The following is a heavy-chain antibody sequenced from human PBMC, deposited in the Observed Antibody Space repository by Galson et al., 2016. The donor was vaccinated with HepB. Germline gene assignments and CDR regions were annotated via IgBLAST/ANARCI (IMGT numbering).Heavy chain of an antibody. CDR3: ARDENGWFDP. V-gene: IGHV4-59*01. CDR1: GGSISTYY. CDR2: IYYSGST. J-gene: IGHJ5*02. Sequence: SETLSLTCTVSGGSISTYYWSWIRQPPGKGLEWIGYIYYSGSTNYNPSLKSRVTISVDTSKNQFSLRLSSVTAADTAVYYCARDENGWFDPWGQGTLVTVSS. D-gene: IGHD2-8*01.